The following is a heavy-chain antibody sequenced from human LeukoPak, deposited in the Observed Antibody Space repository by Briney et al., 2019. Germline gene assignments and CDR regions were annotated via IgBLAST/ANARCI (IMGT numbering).Heavy chain of an antibody. CDR3: ARGPYYYGSGSYQPFDY. V-gene: IGHV3-66*01. Sequence: PGGSLRLSCAASGFTVSSNYMSWVRQAPGKGLEWVSVIYSGGSTYYADSVKGRFTISRDNSKNTLYLQMNSLRAEDTAVYYCARGPYYYGSGSYQPFDYWGQGTLVTVSS. CDR2: IYSGGST. J-gene: IGHJ4*02. D-gene: IGHD3-10*01. CDR1: GFTVSSNY.